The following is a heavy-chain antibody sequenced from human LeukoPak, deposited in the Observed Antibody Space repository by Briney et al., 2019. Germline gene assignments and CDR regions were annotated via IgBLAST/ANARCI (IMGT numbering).Heavy chain of an antibody. V-gene: IGHV4-39*01. CDR1: GGSISSSSYY. Sequence: TSETLSLTCTVSGGSISSSSYYWGWIRQPPGKGLEWIGSIYYSGSTYYNPSLKSRVTISVDTSKNQFSLKLSSVTAADTAVYYCARLPTVTFFDYWGQGTLVTVSS. CDR3: ARLPTVTFFDY. J-gene: IGHJ4*02. CDR2: IYYSGST. D-gene: IGHD4-17*01.